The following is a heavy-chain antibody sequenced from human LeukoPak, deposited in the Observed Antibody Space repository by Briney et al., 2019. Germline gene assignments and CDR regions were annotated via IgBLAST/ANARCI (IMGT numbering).Heavy chain of an antibody. CDR1: GFPLHSNY. Sequence: GSLKLSCSVSGFPLHSNYMSWVRQALGGGLEWVSVIYSGGGTYYADSVKGRFTISRDNAKNSLYLQMNSLRPEDTAFYYCAKDKGSGWSGIDYWGQGTLVTVSS. CDR2: IYSGGGT. D-gene: IGHD6-19*01. V-gene: IGHV3-53*05. CDR3: AKDKGSGWSGIDY. J-gene: IGHJ4*02.